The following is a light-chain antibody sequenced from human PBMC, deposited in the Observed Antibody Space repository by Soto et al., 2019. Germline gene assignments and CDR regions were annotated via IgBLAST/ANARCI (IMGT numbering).Light chain of an antibody. V-gene: IGKV3-11*01. CDR1: QSVSSY. Sequence: EIVLTQSPAPLSLSPGERATLSCRASQSVSSYLAWYQQKPGQAPRLLIYDASNRATGIPARFSGSGSGTDFTLTISSLEPEDFAVYYCQQRSNWPQNTFGQGTKLEIK. CDR2: DAS. CDR3: QQRSNWPQNT. J-gene: IGKJ2*01.